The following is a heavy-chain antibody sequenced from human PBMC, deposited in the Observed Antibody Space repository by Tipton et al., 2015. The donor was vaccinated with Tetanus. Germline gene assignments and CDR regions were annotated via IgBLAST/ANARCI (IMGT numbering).Heavy chain of an antibody. CDR3: ARGVWFGPGPKYYFDY. D-gene: IGHD3-10*01. J-gene: IGHJ4*02. Sequence: LRLSCTVSGGSISSSSYYWGWIRQPPGKGLEWIGSIYYSGSTYYNPSLKSRVTISVDTSKNQFSLKLSSVTAADTAVYYCARGVWFGPGPKYYFDYWGQGTLVTVSS. CDR2: IYYSGST. CDR1: GGSISSSSYY. V-gene: IGHV4-39*07.